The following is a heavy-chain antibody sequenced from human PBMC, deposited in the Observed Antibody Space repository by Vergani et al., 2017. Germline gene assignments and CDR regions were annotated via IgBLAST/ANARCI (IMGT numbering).Heavy chain of an antibody. J-gene: IGHJ5*02. Sequence: QVQLQQWGAGLLKPSETLSLTCAVYGGSFSGYYWSWIRQPPGKGLEWIGEINHSGSTNSNPSLKSRVTIAVDTSKNEFSLKLSSVTAADTAVYYCARGRXMVIGGYCSGTSCYTLGYWFDPWGQGTLVTVSS. CDR2: INHSGST. CDR1: GGSFSGYY. D-gene: IGHD2-2*02. V-gene: IGHV4-34*01. CDR3: ARGRXMVIGGYCSGTSCYTLGYWFDP.